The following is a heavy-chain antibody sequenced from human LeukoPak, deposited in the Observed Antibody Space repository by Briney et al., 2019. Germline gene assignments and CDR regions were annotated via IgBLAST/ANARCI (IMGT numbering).Heavy chain of an antibody. CDR2: IIPIFGTA. D-gene: IGHD1-26*01. V-gene: IGHV1-69*05. J-gene: IGHJ4*02. Sequence: SVKVSCKASGGTFSSYAISWVRQAPGQGLEWMGRIIPIFGTANYAQKFQGRVTITTDESTSTAYMELSSLRSEDTAVYYCATVGSGSDDSGFDYWGQGTLVTVSS. CDR1: GGTFSSYA. CDR3: ATVGSGSDDSGFDY.